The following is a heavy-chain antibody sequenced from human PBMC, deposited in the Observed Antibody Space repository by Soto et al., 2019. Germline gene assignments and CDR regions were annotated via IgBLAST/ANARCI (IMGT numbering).Heavy chain of an antibody. Sequence: GGSLRLSCAASGFSFSRFEMNWVRQAPGKGLEWVSYISSSSDVVYYADSVKGRFTISRDNAKNSLYLQMSSLRAEDTAVYFCAKDLGSYLSPAFDYWGLGTLVTVSS. D-gene: IGHD1-26*01. CDR3: AKDLGSYLSPAFDY. CDR2: ISSSSDVV. CDR1: GFSFSRFE. V-gene: IGHV3-48*03. J-gene: IGHJ4*02.